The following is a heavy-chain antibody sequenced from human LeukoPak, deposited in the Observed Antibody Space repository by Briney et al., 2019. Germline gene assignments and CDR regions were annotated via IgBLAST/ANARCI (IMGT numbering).Heavy chain of an antibody. Sequence: SETLSLTCTVSGASMSGQHWSWIRQAPGNGLEWIAWIHYDGRTNYNPSLKSRLSLSVDTSTNQFSLSLNSVTAADPAVYFCARHLNGGTHPLDNWGPGIRVIVSP. V-gene: IGHV4-59*08. CDR3: ARHLNGGTHPLDN. D-gene: IGHD2-8*01. J-gene: IGHJ4*02. CDR1: GASMSGQH. CDR2: IHYDGRT.